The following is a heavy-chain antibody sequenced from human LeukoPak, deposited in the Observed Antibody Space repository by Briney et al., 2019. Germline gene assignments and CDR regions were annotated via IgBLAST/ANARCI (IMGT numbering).Heavy chain of an antibody. J-gene: IGHJ4*02. CDR1: GFTFSTYW. V-gene: IGHV3-7*04. CDR2: IKQDGSEK. CDR3: AREVAAAVVTHFDY. Sequence: GGSLRLSCAASGFTFSTYWMSWVRQVPGKGLEWVANIKQDGSEKYYVDSVKGRFTISRDNAKNSLFLQTNSLRAEDTAVYYCAREVAAAVVTHFDYWGQGTLVTVSS. D-gene: IGHD5-18*01.